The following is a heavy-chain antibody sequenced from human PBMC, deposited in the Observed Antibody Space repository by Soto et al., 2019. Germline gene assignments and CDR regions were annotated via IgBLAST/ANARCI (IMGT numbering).Heavy chain of an antibody. Sequence: QITLKESGPTLVKPTQTLTLTCTFSGFSLSTSGVGVGWIRQPPGKALEWLALIYWADDKRYSPSLRSRRTISKEPSKNQVVLTMTNMDPVDTATYYCIQSRCGGDCLQSYASHYYYGMDVWGQGTTVTVSS. D-gene: IGHD2-21*02. V-gene: IGHV2-5*02. CDR1: GFSLSTSGVG. CDR2: IYWADDK. CDR3: IQSRCGGDCLQSYASHYYYGMDV. J-gene: IGHJ6*02.